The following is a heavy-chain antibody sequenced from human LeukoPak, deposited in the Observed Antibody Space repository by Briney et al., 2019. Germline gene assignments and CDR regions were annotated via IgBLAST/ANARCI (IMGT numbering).Heavy chain of an antibody. CDR2: INYSGTT. CDR1: GGAISSDNYY. V-gene: IGHV4-39*01. CDR3: ARLSDY. J-gene: IGHJ4*02. Sequence: PSETLSLTCTVSGGAISSDNYYWGWIRQPQGKGLEWIGSINYSGTTYYNPSLKSRVSISVDTSRTQFSLRLSSVTAADTAVYYCARLSDYWGQGTLVTVSS.